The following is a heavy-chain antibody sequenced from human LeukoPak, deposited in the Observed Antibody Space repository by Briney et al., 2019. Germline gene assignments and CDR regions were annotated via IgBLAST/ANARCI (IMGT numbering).Heavy chain of an antibody. CDR3: ANRPVVAVSGSDY. CDR1: GYSISSGYY. V-gene: IGHV4-38-2*01. J-gene: IGHJ4*02. Sequence: PSETLSLTCAVSGYSISSGYYWVWIRQPPGKGLEWIGSIYHSGSANYNPSLKSRVTISVDKSKNQFSLKVDSVTAADTAVYYCANRPVVAVSGSDYWGQGTLVTVSS. CDR2: IYHSGSA. D-gene: IGHD6-19*01.